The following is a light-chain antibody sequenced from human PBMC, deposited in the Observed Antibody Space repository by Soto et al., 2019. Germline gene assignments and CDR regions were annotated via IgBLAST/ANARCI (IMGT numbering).Light chain of an antibody. V-gene: IGKV3-20*01. CDR1: QSVSSNY. J-gene: IGKJ4*01. CDR3: QQQSGSSLT. Sequence: EIVLTQSPGTLSLSPGEGATLSCRASQSVSSNYFAWYQQKPGQAPRLLIYGTSRRATGIPDRFSGSGSGTDFTRTISRLEPVDFAMYFCQQQSGSSLTFGGGSSVEIK. CDR2: GTS.